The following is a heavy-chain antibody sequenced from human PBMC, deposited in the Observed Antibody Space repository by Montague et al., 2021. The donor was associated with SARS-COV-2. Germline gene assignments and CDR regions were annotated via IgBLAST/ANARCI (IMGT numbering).Heavy chain of an antibody. CDR3: AKSADHNYFLDS. CDR2: IYHTGST. CDR1: GYSISSSNW. J-gene: IGHJ4*02. D-gene: IGHD5-24*01. V-gene: IGHV4-28*01. Sequence: SETLSLICAVSGYSISSSNWWGWIRQAPGGGLEWIGYIYHTGSTYYNPSLKSRVTMSVDKSNNFFSLELSSVTAVDTAVYYCAKSADHNYFLDSWGQGTPVTVSS.